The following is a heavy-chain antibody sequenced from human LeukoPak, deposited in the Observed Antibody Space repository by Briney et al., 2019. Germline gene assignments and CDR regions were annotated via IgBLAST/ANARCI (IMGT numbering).Heavy chain of an antibody. Sequence: GRSLRLSCAASGFIFSSYAMHWVRQAPGKGLEWVSILSSDGSYEYYADSVKGRFTISRDNSKNTLYLQLNGLRAEDTAVYYCARDSTYYYGSGSSGPHYFDNWGQGTLVTVSS. CDR2: LSSDGSYE. J-gene: IGHJ4*02. V-gene: IGHV3-30*01. CDR3: ARDSTYYYGSGSSGPHYFDN. D-gene: IGHD3-10*01. CDR1: GFIFSSYA.